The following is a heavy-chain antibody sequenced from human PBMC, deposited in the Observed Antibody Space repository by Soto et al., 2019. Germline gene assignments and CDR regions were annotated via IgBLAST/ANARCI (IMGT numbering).Heavy chain of an antibody. CDR3: ARLNTLGAMVRGVIPFQPQKNYYYGMDV. CDR1: GYSFTSYW. Sequence: PGESLKISCKGSGYSFTSYWIGWVRQMPGKGLEWMGIIYPGDSDTRYSPSFQGQVTISDDKSISTAYLQWSSLKASDTAMYYCARLNTLGAMVRGVIPFQPQKNYYYGMDVWGQGTTVTVSS. J-gene: IGHJ6*02. V-gene: IGHV5-51*01. D-gene: IGHD3-10*01. CDR2: IYPGDSDT.